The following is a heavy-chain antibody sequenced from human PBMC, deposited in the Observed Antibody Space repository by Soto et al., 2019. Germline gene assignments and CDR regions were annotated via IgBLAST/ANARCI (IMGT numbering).Heavy chain of an antibody. Sequence: QVQLVQSGAELKKPGASVKVSCKASGYTFTTYAISWVRQAPGQGLEWMGWISAYNGNTNYAQNLQGRVTMTTDTSSITADIELRSLRADDSAVDYWSGDWRPGDFGGQGTLFTVCS. CDR3: SGDWRPGDF. V-gene: IGHV1-18*01. CDR2: ISAYNGNT. CDR1: GYTFTTYA. J-gene: IGHJ4*02.